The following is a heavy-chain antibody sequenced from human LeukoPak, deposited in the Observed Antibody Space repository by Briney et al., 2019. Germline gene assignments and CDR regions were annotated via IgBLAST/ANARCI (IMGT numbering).Heavy chain of an antibody. J-gene: IGHJ6*02. Sequence: GGSLRLSCAASGFTVSSNYMSWVRQAPGKGLEWVSVIYSGGSTYYADSVKGRFTISKDNSKNTLYLQMNSLRAEDTAVYYCAGTVSVPYYYGMDVWGQGTTVTVSS. D-gene: IGHD1-1*01. CDR2: IYSGGST. CDR1: GFTVSSNY. CDR3: AGTVSVPYYYGMDV. V-gene: IGHV3-66*01.